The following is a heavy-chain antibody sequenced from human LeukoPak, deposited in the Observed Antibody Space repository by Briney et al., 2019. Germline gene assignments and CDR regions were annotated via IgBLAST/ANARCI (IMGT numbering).Heavy chain of an antibody. CDR3: AKDPTPLRYFDWPRIYGFDY. Sequence: GGSLRLSCAASGFTFSSYGMHWVRQAPGKGLEWVAVISYDGSNKYYADSVKGRFTISRDNSKNTLYLQMNSLRAEDTAVYYCAKDPTPLRYFDWPRIYGFDYWGQGTLVTVSS. CDR1: GFTFSSYG. J-gene: IGHJ4*02. CDR2: ISYDGSNK. D-gene: IGHD3-9*01. V-gene: IGHV3-30*18.